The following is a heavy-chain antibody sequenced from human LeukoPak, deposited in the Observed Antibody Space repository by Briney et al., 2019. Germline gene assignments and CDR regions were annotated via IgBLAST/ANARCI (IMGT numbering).Heavy chain of an antibody. D-gene: IGHD6-19*01. CDR2: IYYSGST. Sequence: SETLSLTCTVSGGSISSYYWSWIRQPPGKGLEWIGYIYYSGSTNYNPSLKSRVTISVDTSKNQFSLKLSSVTAADTAVYYCARGVAVAGRGFDYWGQGTLVTVSS. CDR1: GGSISSYY. CDR3: ARGVAVAGRGFDY. V-gene: IGHV4-59*08. J-gene: IGHJ4*02.